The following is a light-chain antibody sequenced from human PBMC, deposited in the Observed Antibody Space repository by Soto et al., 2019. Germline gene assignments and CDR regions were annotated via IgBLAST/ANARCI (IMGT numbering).Light chain of an antibody. Sequence: DIQMTQSPPSVSVSVGDRVTITCQARQDIGHYLNWYQQRPGEAPNLLIYDASTLQSGVPSRFTGSGSGTIFTFPISRLQPDDVATYYCQQYDDIPVFGPGTKV. J-gene: IGKJ3*01. CDR3: QQYDDIPV. CDR1: QDIGHY. V-gene: IGKV1-33*01. CDR2: DAS.